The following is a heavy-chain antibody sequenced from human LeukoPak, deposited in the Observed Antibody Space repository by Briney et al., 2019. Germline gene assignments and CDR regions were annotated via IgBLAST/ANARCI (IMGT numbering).Heavy chain of an antibody. CDR2: ISYDGSNK. CDR3: ARDTRAAMDV. J-gene: IGHJ6*02. Sequence: PGGSLRLSCAASGFTFSSYAMHWVRQAPGKGLEWVAVISYDGSNKYYADSVKGRFTISRDNSKNTLYLQMNSLRAEDTAVCYCARDTRAAMDVWGQGTTVTVSS. V-gene: IGHV3-30-3*01. CDR1: GFTFSSYA.